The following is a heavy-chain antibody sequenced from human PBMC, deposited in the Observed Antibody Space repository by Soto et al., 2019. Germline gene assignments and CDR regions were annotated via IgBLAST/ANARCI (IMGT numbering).Heavy chain of an antibody. Sequence: QVHLVQSGAEVKQPGASVKVSCRTSGYTFANYDISWVRQATGQDLEWMGWMNPDSGNTGYAQKFQGRVTLTRDTSISTAYMELNSLTSEGTATYYCARAIRDQLLSDYWGQGSLVIVSS. J-gene: IGHJ4*02. CDR3: ARAIRDQLLSDY. CDR1: GYTFANYD. D-gene: IGHD1-26*01. CDR2: MNPDSGNT. V-gene: IGHV1-8*01.